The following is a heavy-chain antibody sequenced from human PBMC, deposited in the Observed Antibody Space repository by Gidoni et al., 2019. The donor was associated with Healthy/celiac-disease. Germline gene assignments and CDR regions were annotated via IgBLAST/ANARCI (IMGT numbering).Heavy chain of an antibody. CDR3: ARLPGIAAAGYYFDY. Sequence: QLQLQESGPGLVKPSATLSLTCTVSGGSISSSSYYWGWIRQPPGKGLEWIGSIYYSGSNYYNPSLKSRVTISVDTSKNQFSLKLSSVTAADTAVYYCARLPGIAAAGYYFDYWGQGTLVTVSS. CDR2: IYYSGSN. J-gene: IGHJ4*02. CDR1: GGSISSSSYY. V-gene: IGHV4-39*01. D-gene: IGHD6-13*01.